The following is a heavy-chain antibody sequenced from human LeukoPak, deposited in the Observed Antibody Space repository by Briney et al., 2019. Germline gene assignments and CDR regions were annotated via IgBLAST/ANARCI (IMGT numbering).Heavy chain of an antibody. V-gene: IGHV3-9*01. CDR1: GFTFDDYA. D-gene: IGHD3-10*01. CDR3: GKDYCLGSYLVY. J-gene: IGHJ4*02. CDR2: ISWNSGSI. Sequence: GGSLRLSCAASGFTFDDYAMHWVRQAPGKGLEWVSGISWNSGSIGYADSVKGRFTISRDNAKNSLYLQMNSLRAEDTALYYCGKDYCLGSYLVYWGQGTLVNVSS.